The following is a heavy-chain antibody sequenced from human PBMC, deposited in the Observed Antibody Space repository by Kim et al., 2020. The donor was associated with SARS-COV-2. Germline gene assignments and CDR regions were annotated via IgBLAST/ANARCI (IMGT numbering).Heavy chain of an antibody. Sequence: YYADTVKGRFTISRENAKNSLYLQMNSLRAEDTAVYYCAREGYSGYDCDYWGQGTLVTVSS. CDR3: AREGYSGYDCDY. J-gene: IGHJ4*02. V-gene: IGHV3-11*01. D-gene: IGHD5-12*01.